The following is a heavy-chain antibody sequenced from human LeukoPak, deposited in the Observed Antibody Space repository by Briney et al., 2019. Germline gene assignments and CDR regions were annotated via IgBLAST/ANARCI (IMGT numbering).Heavy chain of an antibody. V-gene: IGHV4-34*01. J-gene: IGHJ4*02. CDR1: GGSFSGYY. CDR3: ARRGQAGYLY. CDR2: INHSGSA. D-gene: IGHD3-16*02. Sequence: PSETLSLTCAVYGGSFSGYYWSWIRQPPGKGLEWIGEINHSGSAHYNPSLKSRVTISVDTSKNQFSLNLSSVTAADTAVYYCARRGQAGYLYWGQGTLVTVSS.